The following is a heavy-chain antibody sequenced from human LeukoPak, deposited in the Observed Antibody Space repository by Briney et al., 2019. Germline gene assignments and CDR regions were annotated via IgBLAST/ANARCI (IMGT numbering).Heavy chain of an antibody. Sequence: GGSLRLSCAASGFTFSKSDMIWVRQAPGKGLEWVAVISYDGSNKYYADSVKGRFTISRDNSKNTLYLQMNSLRAEDTAVYYCAKEGIWGQGTMVTVSS. J-gene: IGHJ3*02. V-gene: IGHV3-30*18. CDR1: GFTFSKSD. CDR3: AKEGI. CDR2: ISYDGSNK.